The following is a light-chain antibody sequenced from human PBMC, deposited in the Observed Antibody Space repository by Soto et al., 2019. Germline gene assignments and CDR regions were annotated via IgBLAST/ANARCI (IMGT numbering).Light chain of an antibody. Sequence: DIQLTQSPSTLSASVGDRVTITCRASQSVTDWLAWYQQKPGKAPKLLIYDDSSLQSGDPSRFSGSGTGTEFSLAISSLQPDDFATYYCQRDYRSCTFGQGTKVEIK. CDR2: DDS. CDR3: QRDYRSCT. J-gene: IGKJ2*02. CDR1: QSVTDW. V-gene: IGKV1-5*01.